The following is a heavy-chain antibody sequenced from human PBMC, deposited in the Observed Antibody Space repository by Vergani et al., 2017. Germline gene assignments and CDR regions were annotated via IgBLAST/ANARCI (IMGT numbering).Heavy chain of an antibody. J-gene: IGHJ6*03. CDR2: ISYDGSNK. V-gene: IGHV3-30*18. CDR3: AKGANIGYYYYYMDV. D-gene: IGHD2/OR15-2a*01. Sequence: QVQLVESGGGVVQPGRSLRLSCAASGFTFSSYGMHWVRQAPAKGLEWGAVISYDGSNKYYADSVKGRFTISRDNSKNALYLQMNSLRAEDTAVYYCAKGANIGYYYYYMDVWGKGTTVTVSS. CDR1: GFTFSSYG.